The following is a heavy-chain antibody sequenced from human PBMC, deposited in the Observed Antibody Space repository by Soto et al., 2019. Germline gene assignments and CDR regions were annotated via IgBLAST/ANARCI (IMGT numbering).Heavy chain of an antibody. CDR1: GFTFSSYA. D-gene: IGHD2-21*01. J-gene: IGHJ4*02. CDR3: AKALAYEQWPRPGDDY. V-gene: IGHV3-23*01. CDR2: ISDSGGGT. Sequence: EVQLLESGGGLVQPGGSLRLSCAASGFTFSSYAMSSVRQAPGKGLGWVSDISDSGGGTYYADSVKGRFTISRDNSKNTVHLQMSSVRAEDTAVYYCAKALAYEQWPRPGDDYWGQGTMVTVSP.